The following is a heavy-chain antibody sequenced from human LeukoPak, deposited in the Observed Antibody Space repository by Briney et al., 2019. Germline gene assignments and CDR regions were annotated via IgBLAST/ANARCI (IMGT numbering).Heavy chain of an antibody. D-gene: IGHD2-8*02. CDR2: IWSDGNNR. CDR3: AKDPGASVSGFHMDL. V-gene: IGHV3-30*02. CDR1: GFTFRNYG. J-gene: IGHJ6*03. Sequence: GGSLRLSCAASGFTFRNYGMHWVRQATGKGLEWVSFIWSDGNNRFYADSVKGRFTISRDNSKNMSYLQMDSLRPDDTALYYCAKDPGASVSGFHMDLWGKRTTVIVSS.